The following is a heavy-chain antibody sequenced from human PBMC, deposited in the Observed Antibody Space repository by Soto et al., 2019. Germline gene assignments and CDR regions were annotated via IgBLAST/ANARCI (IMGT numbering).Heavy chain of an antibody. J-gene: IGHJ4*02. CDR1: GFNLGSYW. D-gene: IGHD1-1*01. Sequence: VQLVESGGGLVQPGGSLRLSCAASGFNLGSYWMHWVRQAPGKGLVWVSRINDYGTTINYAESVEGRFTISRDDAKSEVYLQMNNLRAEDTAVSYCARGGLETLDYWGQGALVTVSS. CDR2: INDYGTTI. V-gene: IGHV3-74*01. CDR3: ARGGLETLDY.